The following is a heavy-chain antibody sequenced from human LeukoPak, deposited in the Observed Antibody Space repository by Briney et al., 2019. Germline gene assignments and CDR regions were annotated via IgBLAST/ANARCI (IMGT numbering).Heavy chain of an antibody. CDR3: ARGEDHGDDGGTFGY. CDR1: GFTSSSYA. J-gene: IGHJ4*02. V-gene: IGHV3-64*01. Sequence: GGSLRLSCAASGFTSSSYAMHWVRQAPGKGLEYVSAISSNGGSTYYANSVKGRFTISRDNSKNTLYLQMGSLRAEDMAVYYCARGEDHGDDGGTFGYWGQGTLVTVSS. CDR2: ISSNGGST. D-gene: IGHD4-17*01.